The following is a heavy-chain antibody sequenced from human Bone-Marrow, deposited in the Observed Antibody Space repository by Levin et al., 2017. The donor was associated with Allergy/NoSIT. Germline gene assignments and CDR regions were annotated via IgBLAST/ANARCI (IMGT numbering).Heavy chain of an antibody. CDR2: IWYDGSNK. Sequence: GESLKISYAASGFTFSSYGMHWVRQAPGKGLEWVAVIWYDGSNKYYADSVKGRFTISRDNSKNTLYLQMNSLRAEDTAVYYCARDGGNRDWFDPWGQGTLVTVSS. CDR1: GFTFSSYG. D-gene: IGHD3-16*01. CDR3: ARDGGNRDWFDP. J-gene: IGHJ5*02. V-gene: IGHV3-33*01.